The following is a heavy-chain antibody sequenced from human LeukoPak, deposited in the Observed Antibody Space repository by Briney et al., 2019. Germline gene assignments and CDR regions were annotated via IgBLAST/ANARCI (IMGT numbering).Heavy chain of an antibody. CDR3: ARDRRSSSSVAYYMDV. V-gene: IGHV1-2*02. Sequence: GASXKVSCKASGYTFTGYYMHWVRQAPGQGGEWMGWINPNSGGTNYAQKFQGRVTMTRDTSISTAYMEMSRLRDEGTAVYYCARDRRSSSSVAYYMDVWGKGTTVTVSS. CDR2: INPNSGGT. J-gene: IGHJ6*03. CDR1: GYTFTGYY. D-gene: IGHD6-6*01.